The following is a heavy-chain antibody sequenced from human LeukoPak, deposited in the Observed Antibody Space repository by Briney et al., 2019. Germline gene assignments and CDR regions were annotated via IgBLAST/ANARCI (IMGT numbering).Heavy chain of an antibody. CDR3: ARNCITMVRGVIPGPNI. Sequence: ASVKVSCNASGYTFTGYYMHWVRQAPGPGLEWMGWINPNSGGTNYAKKFQGRVTMTRDTSISTAYMELSRLRSDDTAVYYCARNCITMVRGVIPGPNIWGQGTMVTVSS. J-gene: IGHJ3*02. CDR2: INPNSGGT. V-gene: IGHV1-2*02. CDR1: GYTFTGYY. D-gene: IGHD3-10*01.